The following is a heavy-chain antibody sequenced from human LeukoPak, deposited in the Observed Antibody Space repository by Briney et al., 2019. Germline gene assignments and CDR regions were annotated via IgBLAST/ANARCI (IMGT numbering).Heavy chain of an antibody. CDR2: IRYDGSNK. D-gene: IGHD4-17*01. V-gene: IGHV3-30*02. CDR1: GFTFSSYG. Sequence: PGGSLRLSCAASGFTFSSYGMHWVRQAPGKGLEWVAFIRYDGSNKYYADSVKGRFTTSRDNAKNSLYLQMNSLRAEDTAVYYCAREDYEMGYAFDIWGQVTMVTVSS. J-gene: IGHJ3*02. CDR3: AREDYEMGYAFDI.